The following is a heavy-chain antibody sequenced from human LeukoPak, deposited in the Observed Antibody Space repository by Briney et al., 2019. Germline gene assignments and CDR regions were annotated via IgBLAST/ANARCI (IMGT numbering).Heavy chain of an antibody. J-gene: IGHJ4*02. CDR2: ISWDGGST. D-gene: IGHD6-13*01. CDR3: AKDRGSSWLYYFDY. V-gene: IGHV3-43*01. Sequence: PGGFLRLSCAASGFTFDDYTMHWVRQAPGKGLEWVSLISWDGGSTYYADSVKGRFTISRDNSKNSLYLQMNSLRTEDTALYYCAKDRGSSWLYYFDYWGQGTLVTVSS. CDR1: GFTFDDYT.